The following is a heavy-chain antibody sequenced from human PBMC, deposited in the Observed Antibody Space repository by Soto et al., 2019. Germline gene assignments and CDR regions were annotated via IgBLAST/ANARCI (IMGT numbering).Heavy chain of an antibody. D-gene: IGHD4-4*01. V-gene: IGHV3-7*01. CDR2: IKQDGSEK. Sequence: GGSLRLSCADSGFIFTTYWMSWVRQAPGKGPEWVASIKQDGSEKYYVDSVKGRFTISRDNAENSLYLQMNSLRAEDTAVYYCTRTHYSYRYMDVCGKGTTVTVSS. CDR1: GFIFTTYW. J-gene: IGHJ6*03. CDR3: TRTHYSYRYMDV.